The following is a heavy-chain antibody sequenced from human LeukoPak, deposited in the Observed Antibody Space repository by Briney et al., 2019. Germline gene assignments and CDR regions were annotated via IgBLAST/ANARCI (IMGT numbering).Heavy chain of an antibody. CDR3: ARGETYYYGSGSYLTGYYYYYGMDV. CDR2: ISYDGSNK. CDR1: GFTFSSYA. D-gene: IGHD3-10*01. J-gene: IGHJ6*02. V-gene: IGHV3-30-3*01. Sequence: GGSLRLSCAASGFTFSSYAMHWVRQAPGKGLEWVAVISYDGSNKYHADSVKGRFTISRDNSKNTLYLQMNSLRAEDTAVYYCARGETYYYGSGSYLTGYYYYYGMDVWGQGTTVTVSS.